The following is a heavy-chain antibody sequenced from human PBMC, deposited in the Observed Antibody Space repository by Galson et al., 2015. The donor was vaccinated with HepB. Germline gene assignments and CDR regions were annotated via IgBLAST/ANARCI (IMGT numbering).Heavy chain of an antibody. CDR3: ARGRKRYGGYVLDY. D-gene: IGHD5-12*01. Sequence: SVKVSCKASGYTFTSYDINWVRQATGQGLEWMGWMNPNSGNTGYAQKFQGGVTMTRNTSISTAYMELSSLRSEDTAVYYCARGRKRYGGYVLDYWGQGTLVTVSS. CDR2: MNPNSGNT. J-gene: IGHJ4*02. CDR1: GYTFTSYD. V-gene: IGHV1-8*01.